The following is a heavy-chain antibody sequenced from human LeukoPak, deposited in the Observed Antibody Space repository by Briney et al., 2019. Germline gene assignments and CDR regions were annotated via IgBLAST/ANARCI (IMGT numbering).Heavy chain of an antibody. CDR3: ARNSSSGFFDY. V-gene: IGHV4-38-2*01. D-gene: IGHD6-6*01. Sequence: SETLSPTCVVSGYSIRNGDYWGWIRQSPGKGVEWIASMYNSVSIHYNPSLKSRVTILVDTSKNEFSLKMRSVTAADTAVYYCARNSSSGFFDYWGQGTLATVSS. J-gene: IGHJ4*02. CDR2: MYNSVSI. CDR1: GYSIRNGDY.